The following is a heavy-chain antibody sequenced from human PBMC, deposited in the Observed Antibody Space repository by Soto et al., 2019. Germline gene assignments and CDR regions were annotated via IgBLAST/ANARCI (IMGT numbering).Heavy chain of an antibody. CDR1: GFTFSKAW. CDR2: IKSKTDGGTR. CDR3: ATVGRPFLQWQKNDF. D-gene: IGHD3-3*01. V-gene: IGHV3-15*01. Sequence: PGGSLRLSCVASGFTFSKAWMSWVRQAPGKGLQWVGQIKSKTDGGTRDYAAPVKGRFLISRDDSKRTLYLQMNRLKTEDSAMYFCATVGRPFLQWQKNDFWGKGPLFTVSS. J-gene: IGHJ4*01.